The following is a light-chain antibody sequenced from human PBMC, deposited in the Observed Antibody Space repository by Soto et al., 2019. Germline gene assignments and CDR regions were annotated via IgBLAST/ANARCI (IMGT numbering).Light chain of an antibody. CDR2: DAS. V-gene: IGKV1-12*01. CDR1: HYIDSW. J-gene: IGKJ5*01. CDR3: HQAYSFPIT. Sequence: DIQMTQSPSSVSASVGDTVTITCRASHYIDSWLAWYQQKPGKAPKLLIYDASRLRSGVPSTFSGSRSGTDFTLTITDLQPEDFATYYRHQAYSFPITFGQGTRLEIK.